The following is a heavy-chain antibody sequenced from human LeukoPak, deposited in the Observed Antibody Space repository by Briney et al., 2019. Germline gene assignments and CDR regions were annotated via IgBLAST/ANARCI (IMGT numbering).Heavy chain of an antibody. CDR2: IWYDGSNK. CDR1: GFTFSTYG. J-gene: IGHJ4*02. Sequence: PGRSLRLSCAASGFTFSTYGMHWVRQAPGKGLEWVAVIWYDGSNKYYADSVKGRFTISRDNAKNTLYLQMNSLRAEDTAVYYCARGYRPNWGSTVGDYWGQGTLVTVSS. V-gene: IGHV3-33*01. D-gene: IGHD7-27*01. CDR3: ARGYRPNWGSTVGDY.